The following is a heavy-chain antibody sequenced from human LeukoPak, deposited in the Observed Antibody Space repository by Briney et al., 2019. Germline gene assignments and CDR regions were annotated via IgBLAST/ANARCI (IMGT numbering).Heavy chain of an antibody. V-gene: IGHV3-21*01. Sequence: GGSLRLSCAASGFTFSSYSMNWVRQAPGKGLEWVSSISSSSSYIYYADSVKGRFTISRDNAKNSLYLQMNSLRAEDTAVYYCARGRVVVPAAMVYWGQGTLVTVSS. CDR1: GFTFSSYS. CDR2: ISSSSSYI. J-gene: IGHJ4*02. D-gene: IGHD2-2*01. CDR3: ARGRVVVPAAMVY.